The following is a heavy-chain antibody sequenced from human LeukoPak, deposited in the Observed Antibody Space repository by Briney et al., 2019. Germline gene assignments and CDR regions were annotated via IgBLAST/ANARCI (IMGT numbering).Heavy chain of an antibody. J-gene: IGHJ5*02. D-gene: IGHD4-17*01. CDR2: IYTSGST. CDR3: ARDLGDYSKGWIWFDP. V-gene: IGHV4-4*07. CDR1: GASFSSYY. Sequence: SETLSLTCSISGASFSSYYWSWIRQPAGKGLEWIGRIYTSGSTNYNPSLKSRVTMSIDTSKDQVSLRLNSVTAADTAVYYCARDLGDYSKGWIWFDPWGQGTLVTVSS.